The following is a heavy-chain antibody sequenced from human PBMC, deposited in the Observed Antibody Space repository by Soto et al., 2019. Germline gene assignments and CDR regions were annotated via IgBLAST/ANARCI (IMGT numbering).Heavy chain of an antibody. D-gene: IGHD2-21*02. J-gene: IGHJ6*02. CDR3: ATRLAGDWYYYYGMDV. CDR2: IYYSGST. V-gene: IGHV4-39*01. Sequence: PSETLSLTCTVSGGPISSSSYYWGWIRQPPGKGLEWIGSIYYSGSTYYNPSLKSRVIISVDTSKNQFSLKLSSVTAADTAVYYCATRLAGDWYYYYGMDVGGQGTTVTVSS. CDR1: GGPISSSSYY.